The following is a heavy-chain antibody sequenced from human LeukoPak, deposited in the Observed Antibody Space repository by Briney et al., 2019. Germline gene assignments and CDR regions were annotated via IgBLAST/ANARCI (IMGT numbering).Heavy chain of an antibody. CDR1: GYTFTSYG. D-gene: IGHD3-3*01. V-gene: IGHV1-18*01. CDR3: ARDRPNYDFWSGYPLSLDY. CDR2: ISAYNGNT. J-gene: IGHJ4*02. Sequence: ASVKVSCKASGYTFTSYGISWVRQAPGQGLEWMGWISAYNGNTNYAQKLQGRVTMTTDTSTSTAYMELRSLRSDDTAVYYCARDRPNYDFWSGYPLSLDYWGQGTLVTVSS.